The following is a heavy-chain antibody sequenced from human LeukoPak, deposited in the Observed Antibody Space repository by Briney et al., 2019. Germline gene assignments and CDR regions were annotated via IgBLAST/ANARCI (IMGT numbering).Heavy chain of an antibody. CDR1: GFTFSSYA. CDR2: ISGGGGST. V-gene: IGHV3-23*01. Sequence: PGGSLRLSCAASGFTFSSYAMRWVRQAPGKGLEGVSGISGGGGSTYYADSVKGRFTISRDNSMNTLYLQMNSLRAEDTAVYYCAKSKIAAAGSLDYWGQGTLVTVPS. D-gene: IGHD6-13*01. J-gene: IGHJ4*02. CDR3: AKSKIAAAGSLDY.